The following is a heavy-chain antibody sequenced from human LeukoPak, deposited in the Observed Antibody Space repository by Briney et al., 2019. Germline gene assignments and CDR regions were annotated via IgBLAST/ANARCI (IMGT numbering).Heavy chain of an antibody. Sequence: PSETLSLTCTVSGGSISSGSYYWSWIRQPAGKGLEWIGRIYTSGSTNYNPSLKSRVTMSVDTSKNQFSLKLSSVTAADTAVYYCARDNYSYGYGGWGFDYWGQGTLVTVSS. CDR2: IYTSGST. D-gene: IGHD5-18*01. J-gene: IGHJ4*02. V-gene: IGHV4-61*02. CDR1: GGSISSGSYY. CDR3: ARDNYSYGYGGWGFDY.